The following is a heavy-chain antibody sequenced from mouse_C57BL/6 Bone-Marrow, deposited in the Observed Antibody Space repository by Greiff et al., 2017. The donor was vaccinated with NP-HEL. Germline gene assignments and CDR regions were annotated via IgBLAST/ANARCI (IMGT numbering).Heavy chain of an antibody. CDR1: GYTFTSYW. V-gene: IGHV1-52*01. Sequence: VQLQQPGAELVRPGSSVKLSCKASGYTFTSYWMHWVKQRPIQGLEWIGNIDPSDSETHYNQKFKDKATLTVDKSSSTAYMQLSSLTSEDSAVYYCARPFSTMVTGGFAYWGQGTLVTVSA. CDR3: ARPFSTMVTGGFAY. D-gene: IGHD2-2*01. J-gene: IGHJ3*01. CDR2: IDPSDSET.